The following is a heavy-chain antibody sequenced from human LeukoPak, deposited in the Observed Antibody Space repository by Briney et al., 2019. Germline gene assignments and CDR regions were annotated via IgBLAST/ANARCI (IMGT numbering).Heavy chain of an antibody. CDR2: IYSGGSP. Sequence: GGSLRLSCAASGFTVSSNDMSWVRQAPGKGLEWVSVIYSGGSPYYADAVKGRFTISRDNSKNTLYLQMNSLRAEDTAVYYCARVVDHDYSDYYLDYWGQGTLVTVSS. D-gene: IGHD4-11*01. V-gene: IGHV3-53*01. CDR3: ARVVDHDYSDYYLDY. J-gene: IGHJ4*02. CDR1: GFTVSSND.